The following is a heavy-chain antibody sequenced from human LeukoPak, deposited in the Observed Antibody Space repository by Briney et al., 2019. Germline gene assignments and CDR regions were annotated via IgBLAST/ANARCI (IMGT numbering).Heavy chain of an antibody. CDR1: GGSISSGGYS. J-gene: IGHJ4*02. Sequence: PSQTLSLTCAVSGGSISSGGYSWSWIRQPPGKGLEWIGYIYYSGSTNYNPSLKSRVTISVDTSKNQFSLKLSSVTAADTAVYYCARLGVVAATAFDYWGQGTLVTVSS. CDR3: ARLGVVAATAFDY. V-gene: IGHV4-30-4*07. D-gene: IGHD2-15*01. CDR2: IYYSGST.